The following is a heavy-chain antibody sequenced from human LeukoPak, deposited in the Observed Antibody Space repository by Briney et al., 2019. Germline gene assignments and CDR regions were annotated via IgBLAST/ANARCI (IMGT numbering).Heavy chain of an antibody. CDR2: ISGSGGST. D-gene: IGHD6-13*01. CDR1: GFTFSSYA. J-gene: IGHJ4*02. Sequence: GGSLRPSCAASGFTFSSYAMSWVRQAPGKGLEWVSAISGSGGSTYYADSVKGRFTISRDNSKNTLYLQMNSLRAEDTAVYYCAKFRWQQLVHYFDYWGQGTLVTVSS. CDR3: AKFRWQQLVHYFDY. V-gene: IGHV3-23*01.